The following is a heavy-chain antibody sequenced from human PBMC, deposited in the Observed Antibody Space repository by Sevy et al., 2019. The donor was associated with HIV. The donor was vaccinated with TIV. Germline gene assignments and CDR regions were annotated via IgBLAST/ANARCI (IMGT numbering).Heavy chain of an antibody. D-gene: IGHD3-22*01. Sequence: GGSLRLSCTASGFTFGDYAMSWVRQAPGKGLEWVGFIRSKAYGGTTEYAASVKGRFTISRDDSKSIAYLQMNSLKTEDTAVYYCSSDITMIVVVLGDYYYGMDFWGQGTTVTVSS. V-gene: IGHV3-49*04. CDR2: IRSKAYGGTT. CDR3: SSDITMIVVVLGDYYYGMDF. CDR1: GFTFGDYA. J-gene: IGHJ6*02.